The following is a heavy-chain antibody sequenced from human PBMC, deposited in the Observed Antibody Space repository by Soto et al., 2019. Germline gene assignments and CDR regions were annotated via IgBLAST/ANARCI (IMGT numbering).Heavy chain of an antibody. CDR2: IWHDGSKK. Sequence: QVLLVESGGGVVQPGRSLRLSCAASGFTFSTYGMNWVRQAPGNGLEWVTLIWHDGSKKYYADSVKGRFTISRDNSKNTLYLQMNSLRAEDTAVYYCARVAAAPYFDFWGQGTLGTVSS. J-gene: IGHJ4*02. CDR3: ARVAAAPYFDF. V-gene: IGHV3-33*01. CDR1: GFTFSTYG. D-gene: IGHD6-13*01.